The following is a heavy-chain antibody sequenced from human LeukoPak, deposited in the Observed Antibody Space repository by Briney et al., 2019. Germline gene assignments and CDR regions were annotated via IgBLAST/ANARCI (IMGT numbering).Heavy chain of an antibody. CDR3: ARSFRSSVSENFDY. V-gene: IGHV3-74*01. D-gene: IGHD3-10*01. CDR2: INSDGSST. CDR1: GFTFRSYW. J-gene: IGHJ4*02. Sequence: PGGSLRLSCAASGFTFRSYWMHWVRQAPGKGRVWVSRINSDGSSTSYADSVKGRFTISRDNAKNTLYLQMNSLRAEDTAVYYCARSFRSSVSENFDYWGQGTLVTVSS.